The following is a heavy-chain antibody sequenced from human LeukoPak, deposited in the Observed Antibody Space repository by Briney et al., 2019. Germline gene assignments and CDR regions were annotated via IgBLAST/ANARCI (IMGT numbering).Heavy chain of an antibody. J-gene: IGHJ4*02. D-gene: IGHD6-19*01. CDR1: GGSFSDYY. V-gene: IGHV4-34*01. Sequence: SETLSLTCAVYGGSFSDYYWSWIRQPPGKGLEWIGEINHSGSTNYNPSLKSRVTISVDTSKNQFSLKLSSVTAADTAVYYCARTVAGAAIDYWGQGTLVTVSS. CDR2: INHSGST. CDR3: ARTVAGAAIDY.